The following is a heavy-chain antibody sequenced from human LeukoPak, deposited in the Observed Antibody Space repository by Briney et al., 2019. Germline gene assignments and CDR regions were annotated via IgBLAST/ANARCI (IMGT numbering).Heavy chain of an antibody. J-gene: IGHJ4*02. V-gene: IGHV3-30*18. Sequence: SGRSLRLSCAASGFTFSSYGMHWVRQAPGKGLEWVAVISYDGSNKYYADSVKGRFTLPRDNSKNTLYLQMNSLRAEDTAVYYCAKDAYYDILTAPPDYWGQGTLVTVSS. CDR2: ISYDGSNK. D-gene: IGHD3-9*01. CDR3: AKDAYYDILTAPPDY. CDR1: GFTFSSYG.